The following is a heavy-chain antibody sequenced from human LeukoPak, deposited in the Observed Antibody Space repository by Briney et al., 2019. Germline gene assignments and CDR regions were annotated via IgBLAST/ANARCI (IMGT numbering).Heavy chain of an antibody. CDR2: ISSSSSYI. D-gene: IGHD6-6*01. CDR3: ARSLRPYSSSPKNDAFDI. CDR1: GFTFSSYS. Sequence: GGSLRLSCAASGFTFSSYSMNWVRQAPGKGLEWVSSISSSSSYIYYADSVKGRFTIPRDNAKNSLYLQMNSLRAEDTAVYYCARSLRPYSSSPKNDAFDIWGQGTMVTVSS. J-gene: IGHJ3*02. V-gene: IGHV3-21*01.